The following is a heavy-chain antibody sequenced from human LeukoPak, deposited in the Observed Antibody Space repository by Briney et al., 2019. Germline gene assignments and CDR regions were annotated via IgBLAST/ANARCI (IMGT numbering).Heavy chain of an antibody. J-gene: IGHJ4*02. Sequence: GGSLRLSCGASGFTFSNYEMNWVRQAPGKGLEWVSYISSSGSTIYYADSVKGRFTISRDNAKNSLYLQMNSLRAEDTAVYYCARETYSSSWYFDCWGQGTLVTVSS. CDR3: ARETYSSSWYFDC. CDR1: GFTFSNYE. D-gene: IGHD6-13*01. V-gene: IGHV3-48*03. CDR2: ISSSGSTI.